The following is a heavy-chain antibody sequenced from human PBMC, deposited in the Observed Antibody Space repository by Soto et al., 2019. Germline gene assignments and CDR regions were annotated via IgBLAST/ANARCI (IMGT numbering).Heavy chain of an antibody. J-gene: IGHJ4*01. CDR1: GFTFSSYW. CDR3: ARVAYSYGWIYDY. V-gene: IGHV3-7*01. D-gene: IGHD6-19*01. CDR2: IEQDGSER. Sequence: GGSVRLSCAASGFTFSSYWMSWVRQAPGKGLEWVVNIEQDGSERYYMDSVRGRFTASRDNAKNSLYLQMNSLRAEDTAVYFCARVAYSYGWIYDYWGQGSLVTVSS.